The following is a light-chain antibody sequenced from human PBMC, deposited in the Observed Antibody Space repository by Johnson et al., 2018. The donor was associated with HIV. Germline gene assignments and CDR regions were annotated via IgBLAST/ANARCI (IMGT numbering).Light chain of an antibody. Sequence: HSVLTQPPSVSAAPGQKVTISCSGSSSNIGSNFVSWYQQLPGTAPKLLIYENNKRPSGIPDRFSGSKSGTSATLDITGLQTGDEADYYCGTWDSSLSAHYIFGTGTKVTVL. V-gene: IGLV1-51*01. J-gene: IGLJ1*01. CDR1: SSNIGSNF. CDR3: GTWDSSLSAHYI. CDR2: ENN.